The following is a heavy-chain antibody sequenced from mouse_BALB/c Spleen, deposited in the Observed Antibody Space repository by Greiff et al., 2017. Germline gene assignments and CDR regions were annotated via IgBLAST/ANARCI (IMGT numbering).Heavy chain of an antibody. CDR2: INPSTGYT. CDR3: ARSNYYGSSYGYFDY. V-gene: IGHV1-7*01. D-gene: IGHD1-1*01. J-gene: IGHJ2*01. Sequence: VQLQQSGAELAKPGASVKMSCKASGYTFTSYWMHWVKQRPGQGLEWIGYINPSTGYTEYNQKFKDKATLTADKSSSTAYMQLSSLTSEDSAVYYCARSNYYGSSYGYFDYWGQGTTLTVSS. CDR1: GYTFTSYW.